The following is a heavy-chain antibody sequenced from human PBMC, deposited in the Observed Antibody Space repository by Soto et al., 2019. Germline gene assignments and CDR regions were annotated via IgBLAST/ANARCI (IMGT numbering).Heavy chain of an antibody. CDR2: INPNSGGT. D-gene: IGHD4-4*01. Sequence: ASVKVSCKASGYTFTGYYMHWLRQAPGQGLEWMGWINPNSGGTNYAQKFQGWVTMTRDTSISTAYMELSRLRSDDTAVYYCARAYSNYGYYYYGMDVWGQGTTVTVSS. CDR1: GYTFTGYY. V-gene: IGHV1-2*04. CDR3: ARAYSNYGYYYYGMDV. J-gene: IGHJ6*02.